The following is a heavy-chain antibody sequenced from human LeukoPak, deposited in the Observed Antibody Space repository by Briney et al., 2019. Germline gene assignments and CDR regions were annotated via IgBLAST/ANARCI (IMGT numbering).Heavy chain of an antibody. V-gene: IGHV3-23*01. CDR1: GFTFSNYV. D-gene: IGHD3-22*01. CDR2: ITASGDST. Sequence: GESLRLSCAASGFTFSNYVMIWVRQAPGKGLEWVSGITASGDSTYYGDSVKGRFTISRDNSKNTLYLQMNSLRAEDTAVYYCAKITMIVVVITYFDYWGQGTLVTVSS. CDR3: AKITMIVVVITYFDY. J-gene: IGHJ4*02.